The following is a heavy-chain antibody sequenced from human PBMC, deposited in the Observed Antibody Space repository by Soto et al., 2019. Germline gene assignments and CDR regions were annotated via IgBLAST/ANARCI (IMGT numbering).Heavy chain of an antibody. CDR1: RFTFSSYS. D-gene: IGHD3-3*01. J-gene: IGHJ4*02. Sequence: PGGSLRISCAASRFTFSSYSMNWVRQSPGKWLELFSSISKTXSYISYAVSVKCRSTIYRDNGKNSRYLQINSLRAEDTAVYHCWLYLLADYEFWSGYSFDYWGQGALVTVSS. CDR2: ISKTXSYI. V-gene: IGHV3-21*01. CDR3: WLYLLADYEFWSGYSFDY.